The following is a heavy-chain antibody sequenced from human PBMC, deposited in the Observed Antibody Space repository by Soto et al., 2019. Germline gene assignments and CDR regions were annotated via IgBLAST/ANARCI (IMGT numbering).Heavy chain of an antibody. CDR3: AKDFFVFKHAAPYYFDY. Sequence: EVQLLESGGGLVQPGGSLRLSCAASGFTFSNYAMNWVRQAPGKGLEWVSAISSSGGSTYYADSVKGRFTISRDSSKNTLYLLMNSLRAEDTALYYCAKDFFVFKHAAPYYFDYWGQGTLVTVSS. J-gene: IGHJ4*02. V-gene: IGHV3-23*01. CDR1: GFTFSNYA. D-gene: IGHD2-15*01. CDR2: ISSSGGST.